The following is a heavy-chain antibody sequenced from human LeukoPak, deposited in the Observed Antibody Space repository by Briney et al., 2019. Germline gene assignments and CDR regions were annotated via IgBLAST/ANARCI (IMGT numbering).Heavy chain of an antibody. Sequence: GGSLRLSCAASAFIFSDYYMSWIRQAPGKGLECVSYISTTDNTIYYADSVKGRFTISRDNAKNSLHLQMDSLRAEDTAVYYCARGPRFLEMATIVSKFDSWGQGTLVTVSS. CDR1: AFIFSDYY. CDR3: ARGPRFLEMATIVSKFDS. J-gene: IGHJ4*02. V-gene: IGHV3-11*01. CDR2: ISTTDNTI. D-gene: IGHD5-24*01.